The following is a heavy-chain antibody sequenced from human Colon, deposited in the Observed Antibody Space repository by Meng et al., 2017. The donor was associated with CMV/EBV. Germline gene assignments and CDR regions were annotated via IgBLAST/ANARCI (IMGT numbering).Heavy chain of an antibody. CDR1: GVSLGGSY. CDR3: ARATKSSCWEVLDY. D-gene: IGHD2-2*01. CDR2: SYYNGSP. Sequence: GAVQSKSSPTISLLSAVYGVSLGGSYCTRIAPTRGRGLETIGESYYNGSPNYSPSLTSRVTISLDTYKIQFSLMLNSVTAADTAVYYCARATKSSCWEVLDYWGHGTLVTVSS. J-gene: IGHJ4*01. V-gene: IGHV4-34*01.